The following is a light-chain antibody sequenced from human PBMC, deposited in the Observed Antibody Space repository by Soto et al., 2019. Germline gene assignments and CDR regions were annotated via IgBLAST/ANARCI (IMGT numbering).Light chain of an antibody. V-gene: IGKV3-11*01. CDR3: QQRSNWPRT. J-gene: IGKJ1*01. CDR1: QSVSSY. CDR2: DAS. Sequence: EIVLTQSPATLSLSPGERATLSCRASQSVSSYLAWYQHKPGQAPRLLIYDASNRATGIPARFSGSGSGTDFTPTISSLEPEDFAVYYCQQRSNWPRTFGQGTKVDIK.